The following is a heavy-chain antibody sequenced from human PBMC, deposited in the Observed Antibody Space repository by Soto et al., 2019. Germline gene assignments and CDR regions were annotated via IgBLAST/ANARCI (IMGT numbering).Heavy chain of an antibody. CDR2: IYWYNDR. V-gene: IGHV2-5*01. Sequence: QITLKESGPSLIKPTQTLALTCTFSGFSFNTRGVGAAWIRQPPGKTLEWLAVIYWYNDRRYRPSLTDRLSITKDMSTKQVVLTMTNVDPVDTGTYYCAHLVPGPLSFAYWGQGALVTVSS. CDR1: GFSFNTRGVG. D-gene: IGHD6-19*01. CDR3: AHLVPGPLSFAY. J-gene: IGHJ4*02.